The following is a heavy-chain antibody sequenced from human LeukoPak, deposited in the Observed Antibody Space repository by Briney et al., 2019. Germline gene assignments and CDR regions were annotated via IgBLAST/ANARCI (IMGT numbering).Heavy chain of an antibody. Sequence: ASVKVSCKTSGYTFTFYYIHWVRQAPGQGLEWMGIINPNNGDTTYAQKFQGRITMTRDTTTSTVYMELSSLRSEDTAVYYCARTPYTSGYLFYFDYWGQGTLVTVPS. CDR3: ARTPYTSGYLFYFDY. D-gene: IGHD3-22*01. J-gene: IGHJ4*02. CDR1: GYTFTFYY. V-gene: IGHV1-46*01. CDR2: INPNNGDT.